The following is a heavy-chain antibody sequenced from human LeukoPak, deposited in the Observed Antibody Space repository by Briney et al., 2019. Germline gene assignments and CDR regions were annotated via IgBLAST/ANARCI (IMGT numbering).Heavy chain of an antibody. J-gene: IGHJ6*02. CDR2: ISGSGGST. CDR1: GFIFSSYA. D-gene: IGHD6-13*01. CDR3: AKQLKQQLAYYYSYGMDV. Sequence: GGSLRLSCAPSGFIFSSYAMSWVRQAPGKGLEWVSAISGSGGSTYYADSVKGRFTISRDNSKNTLYLQMNSLRAEDTAVYYCAKQLKQQLAYYYSYGMDVWGQGTTVTVSS. V-gene: IGHV3-23*01.